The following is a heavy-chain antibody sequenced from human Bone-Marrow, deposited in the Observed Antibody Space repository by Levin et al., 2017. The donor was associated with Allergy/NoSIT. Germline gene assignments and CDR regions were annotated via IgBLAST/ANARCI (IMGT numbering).Heavy chain of an antibody. J-gene: IGHJ5*02. Sequence: GGSLRLSCAASEFTFSSYDMAWVRQAPGKGLEWVSSISDSGYRTYYVDSVKGRFTISRDNSRNTLYLQMSSLRAEDTGVYFCAKGTFYSSYFSWGQGTLVTGSS. V-gene: IGHV3-23*01. CDR1: EFTFSSYD. D-gene: IGHD6-13*01. CDR2: ISDSGYRT. CDR3: AKGTFYSSYFS.